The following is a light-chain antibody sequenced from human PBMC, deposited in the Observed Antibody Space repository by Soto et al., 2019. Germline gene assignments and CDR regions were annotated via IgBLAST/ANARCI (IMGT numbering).Light chain of an antibody. Sequence: QSALTQPASVSGSPGQSITISCTGTSSDVGSFNLVSWYQQHPGKAPKLMIYEVNKRPSGVSNRFSGSTSGNTASLTISGLQAEDEADYYCSSYAGSKVVFGGGTKLTVL. CDR1: SSDVGSFNL. V-gene: IGLV2-23*02. CDR3: SSYAGSKVV. J-gene: IGLJ2*01. CDR2: EVN.